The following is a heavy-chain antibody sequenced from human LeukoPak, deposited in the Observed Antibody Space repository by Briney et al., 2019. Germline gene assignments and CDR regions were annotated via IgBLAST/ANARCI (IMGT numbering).Heavy chain of an antibody. Sequence: GRSLRLSCAAPGFTFDDYAMHWVRQAPGKGLEWVSGISWNSGSIGYADSVKGRFTISRDNAKNSLYLQMNSLRAEDTALYYCAKSGSTNPYYYGSGTDPPDYWGQGTLVTVSS. J-gene: IGHJ4*02. CDR1: GFTFDDYA. D-gene: IGHD3-10*01. CDR2: ISWNSGSI. V-gene: IGHV3-9*01. CDR3: AKSGSTNPYYYGSGTDPPDY.